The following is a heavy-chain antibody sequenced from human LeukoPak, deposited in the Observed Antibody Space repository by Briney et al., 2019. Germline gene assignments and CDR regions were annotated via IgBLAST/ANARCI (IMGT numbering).Heavy chain of an antibody. CDR1: GFTFSSYE. V-gene: IGHV3-48*03. J-gene: IGHJ4*02. D-gene: IGHD3-22*01. CDR3: ARQFYDSSGLDY. Sequence: GGSLRLSCAASGFTFSSYEMNWVRQPPGKGLEWVSYISSSGSTIYYADSVKGRFTISRDNAKNSLYLQMNSLRAEDTAVYYCARQFYDSSGLDYWGQGTLVTVSS. CDR2: ISSSGSTI.